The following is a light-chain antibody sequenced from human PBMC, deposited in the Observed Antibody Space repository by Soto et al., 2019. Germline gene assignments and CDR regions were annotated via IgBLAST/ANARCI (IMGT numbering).Light chain of an antibody. CDR2: GNS. CDR3: QSSDGSLNV. J-gene: IGLJ1*01. CDR1: SSNIGAGYD. V-gene: IGLV1-40*01. Sequence: QSVLTQPPSVSGAPGQRVTISCTGSSSNIGAGYDVHWYQQLPGTAPKLLIYGNSNRPSGVPDRFSGSKSGTSASLAITGLQAEDEADYYCQSSDGSLNVFGTGTKLTVL.